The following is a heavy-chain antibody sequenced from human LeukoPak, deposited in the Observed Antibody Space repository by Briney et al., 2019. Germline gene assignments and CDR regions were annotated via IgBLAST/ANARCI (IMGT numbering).Heavy chain of an antibody. CDR3: ARARAVRQYYYYMDV. V-gene: IGHV4-4*07. J-gene: IGHJ6*03. CDR1: GGSISSYY. CDR2: IYTSGST. Sequence: SDTLSLTCTVSGGSISSYYWSWIRQPAGKGLEWIGRIYTSGSTNYNPSLKSRVTMSVDTSKNQFSLKLSSVTAADTAVYYCARARAVRQYYYYMDVWGKGTTVTVSS. D-gene: IGHD3-10*02.